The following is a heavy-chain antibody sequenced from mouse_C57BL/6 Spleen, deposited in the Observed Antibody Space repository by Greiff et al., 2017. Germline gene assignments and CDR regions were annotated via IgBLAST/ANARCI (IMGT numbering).Heavy chain of an antibody. CDR2: ILPGSGST. CDR1: GYTFTGYW. J-gene: IGHJ1*03. D-gene: IGHD1-1*01. Sequence: VQLQQSGAELMKPGASVKLSCKATGYTFTGYWIEWVKQRPGHGLEWIGEILPGSGSTNYNDKFKGKATFTADTSSNTAYMQLSSLTTEDSAIYYCARRNYCSSYSLYFDVWGTGTTVTVSS. V-gene: IGHV1-9*01. CDR3: ARRNYCSSYSLYFDV.